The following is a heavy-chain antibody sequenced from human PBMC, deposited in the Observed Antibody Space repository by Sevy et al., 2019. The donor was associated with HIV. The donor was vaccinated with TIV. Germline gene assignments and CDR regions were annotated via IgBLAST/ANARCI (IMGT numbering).Heavy chain of an antibody. J-gene: IGHJ6*02. CDR2: ISWNSGSI. CDR1: GFTFDDYA. Sequence: GGSLRLSCAASGFTFDDYAMHWVRQAPGKGLEWVSGISWNSGSIGYADSVKGRFTISRDNAKNSLYLQMNSLRAEETALYYCAKDLWFGELHYYYGMDVWGQGTTVTVSS. V-gene: IGHV3-9*01. D-gene: IGHD3-10*01. CDR3: AKDLWFGELHYYYGMDV.